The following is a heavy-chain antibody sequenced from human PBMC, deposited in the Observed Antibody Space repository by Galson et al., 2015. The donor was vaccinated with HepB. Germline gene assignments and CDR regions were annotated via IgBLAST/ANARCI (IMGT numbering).Heavy chain of an antibody. D-gene: IGHD3-22*01. CDR2: IFPGDSDS. J-gene: IGHJ3*01. V-gene: IGHV5-51*03. CDR1: GFDFPTHW. Sequence: QSGAEVKKPGDSLKISCKTSGFDFPTHWIAWVRQRPGKGLEWMGIIFPGDSDSIYSPSFEGQVTMSVDKSISTAYLRWGSLKASDTAVYYCARPQRTVVSPADTLDVWGQGTTVIVSS. CDR3: ARPQRTVVSPADTLDV.